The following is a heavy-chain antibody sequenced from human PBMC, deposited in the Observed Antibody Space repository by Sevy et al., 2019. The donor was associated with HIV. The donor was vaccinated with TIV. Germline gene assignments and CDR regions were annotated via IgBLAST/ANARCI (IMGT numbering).Heavy chain of an antibody. D-gene: IGHD7-27*01. CDR1: GFSFSNAW. Sequence: GGSLRLSCAASGFSFSNAWMSWVRQAPGKGLEWVGRIKSKSDGGTTDYAAPVKGRFTISRHDSKNTLYLQINRLKTEDTAMYYCTTEVRWELGNWFDPWGQGTLVTVSS. V-gene: IGHV3-15*01. J-gene: IGHJ5*02. CDR2: IKSKSDGGTT. CDR3: TTEVRWELGNWFDP.